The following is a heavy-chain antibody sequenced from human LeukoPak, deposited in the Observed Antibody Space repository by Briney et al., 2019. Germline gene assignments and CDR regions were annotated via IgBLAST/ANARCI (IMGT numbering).Heavy chain of an antibody. J-gene: IGHJ4*02. V-gene: IGHV3-30*02. CDR2: IRYDGSNK. Sequence: PGGSLRLSCAASGFTFSSYGMHWVRQAPGKGLEWVAFIRYDGSNKYYADSVKGRFTISRDNAKNSLSLEMNSLRAEDTAVYYCVRRYESSGYYHVPLDYWGQGTLVTVSS. D-gene: IGHD3-22*01. CDR1: GFTFSSYG. CDR3: VRRYESSGYYHVPLDY.